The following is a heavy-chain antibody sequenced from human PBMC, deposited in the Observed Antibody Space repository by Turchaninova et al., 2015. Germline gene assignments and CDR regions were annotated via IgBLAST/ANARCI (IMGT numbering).Heavy chain of an antibody. J-gene: IGHJ4*02. Sequence: QVQLQESGPGLVKPSETPSLTCAVSGYSFSRGYYWGWIRQPPGKEMVWIWSVDLTGSTYYNPSLRSRVTLSVDTSKNQFSLKLSSVTAADTAVYYCARSGGSGAPFDSWGRGTLVTVSS. CDR2: VDLTGST. CDR1: GYSFSRGYY. V-gene: IGHV4-38-2*01. D-gene: IGHD2-15*01. CDR3: ARSGGSGAPFDS.